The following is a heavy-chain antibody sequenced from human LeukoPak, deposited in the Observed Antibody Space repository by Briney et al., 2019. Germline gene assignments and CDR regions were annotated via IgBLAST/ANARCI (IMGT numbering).Heavy chain of an antibody. V-gene: IGHV3-21*01. CDR2: ISSSSSYI. J-gene: IGHJ4*02. Sequence: GGSLRLSCAASGFTFSSYSMNWVRQAPGKGLEWGSSISSSSSYIYYADSVKGRFTISRDNAKNSLYLQMNSLRAEDTAVYYCARDPHRIVGATWVYWGQGTLVTVSS. D-gene: IGHD1-26*01. CDR1: GFTFSSYS. CDR3: ARDPHRIVGATWVY.